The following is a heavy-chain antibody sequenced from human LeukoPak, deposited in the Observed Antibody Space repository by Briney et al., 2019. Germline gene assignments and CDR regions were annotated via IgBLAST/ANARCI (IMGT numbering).Heavy chain of an antibody. Sequence: GGSLRLSCAASGFTFSSYSMNWVRQAPGKGLEWVSYISSSSSTIYYADSVKGRFTISRDNAKNSLYLQTNSLRAEDTAVYYCARPALYSSSWYDLDYWGQGTLVTVSS. V-gene: IGHV3-48*01. CDR3: ARPALYSSSWYDLDY. J-gene: IGHJ4*02. CDR1: GFTFSSYS. CDR2: ISSSSSTI. D-gene: IGHD6-13*01.